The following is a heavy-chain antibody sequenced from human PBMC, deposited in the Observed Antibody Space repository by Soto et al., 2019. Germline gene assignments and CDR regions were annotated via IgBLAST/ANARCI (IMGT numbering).Heavy chain of an antibody. J-gene: IGHJ6*02. D-gene: IGHD3-10*01. CDR3: ARGGSGSIYYYYYYGMDV. CDR1: GGTFSSYA. Sequence: SVKVSCKTSGGTFSSYAISWVRQAPGQGLEWMGGIIPIFGTANYAQKFQGRVTITADESTSTAYMELSSLRSEDKAVYYCARGGSGSIYYYYYYGMDVWGQGTTVTVSS. V-gene: IGHV1-69*13. CDR2: IIPIFGTA.